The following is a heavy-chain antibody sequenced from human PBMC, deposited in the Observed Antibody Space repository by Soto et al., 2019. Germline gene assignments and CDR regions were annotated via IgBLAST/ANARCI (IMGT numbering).Heavy chain of an antibody. CDR3: VKDGAGSSYGMDV. CDR1: GFTFSSYG. J-gene: IGHJ6*02. CDR2: ISYDGSNK. Sequence: PGGSLRLSCAASGFTFSSYGMHWVRQAPGKGLEWVAVISYDGSNKYYADSVKGRFTISRDNSKNTLYLQMNSLRAEDTAVYYCVKDGAGSSYGMDVWGQGTTVTVSS. V-gene: IGHV3-30*18.